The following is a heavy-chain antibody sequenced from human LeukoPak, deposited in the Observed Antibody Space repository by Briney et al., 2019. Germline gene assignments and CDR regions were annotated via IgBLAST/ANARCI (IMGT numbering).Heavy chain of an antibody. D-gene: IGHD6-13*01. Sequence: SQTLSLTCAVSGGSISSGGYSWSWIRQPPGKGLEWIGYIYHSGSTYYNPSLKSRVTISVDRSKNQFSLKLSSVTAADTAVYYCARASSIVGNNWFDPWGQGTLVTVSS. CDR1: GGSISSGGYS. CDR2: IYHSGST. J-gene: IGHJ5*02. CDR3: ARASSIVGNNWFDP. V-gene: IGHV4-30-2*01.